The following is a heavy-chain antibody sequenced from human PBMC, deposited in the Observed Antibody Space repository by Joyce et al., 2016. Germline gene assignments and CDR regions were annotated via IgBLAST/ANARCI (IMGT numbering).Heavy chain of an antibody. CDR3: ARGSSALTYFDF. J-gene: IGHJ4*02. V-gene: IGHV1-3*01. Sequence: QVQLVQSGAEVKKPGASVKVSCKASGYTFTGHTIHWVRQAPGQSLDGMGCINAGNGNTRFSQKFQGRVTVSRDTSANTAYMEVSSLRSEDTAVYYCARGSSALTYFDFWGQGTLVTVSS. D-gene: IGHD3-10*01. CDR1: GYTFTGHT. CDR2: INAGNGNT.